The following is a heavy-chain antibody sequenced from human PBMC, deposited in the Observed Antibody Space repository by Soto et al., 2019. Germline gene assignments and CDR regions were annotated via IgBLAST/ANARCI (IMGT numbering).Heavy chain of an antibody. CDR3: AKDSAAGYTI. V-gene: IGHV3-23*01. Sequence: GGSLRLSCAASGFTFRSYAMSWVRQAPGKGLEWVSAISGSGGSTYYADSVKGRFTISRDNSKNTLYLQMDSLRAEDTAVYYCAKDSAAGYTIWGQGTLVTVSS. CDR1: GFTFRSYA. CDR2: ISGSGGST. J-gene: IGHJ4*02. D-gene: IGHD5-12*01.